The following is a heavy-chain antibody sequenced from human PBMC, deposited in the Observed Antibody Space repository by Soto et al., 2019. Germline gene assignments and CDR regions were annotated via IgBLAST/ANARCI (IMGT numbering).Heavy chain of an antibody. D-gene: IGHD4-4*01. V-gene: IGHV4-39*01. J-gene: IGHJ4*02. Sequence: SGTLALTSTVSSGSVTNSSYDWAWKRKSPGKGLEWIGSVYYRGRSYSKSSVKSRVTISVDTSKNQFSLNLNSVTASDTAVYFCVSQRSTVTTQAYFDYWGPGALVTVSS. CDR1: SGSVTNSSYD. CDR2: VYYRGRS. CDR3: VSQRSTVTTQAYFDY.